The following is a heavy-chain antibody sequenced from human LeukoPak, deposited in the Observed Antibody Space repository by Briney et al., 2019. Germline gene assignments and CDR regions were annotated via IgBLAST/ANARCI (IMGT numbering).Heavy chain of an antibody. J-gene: IGHJ4*02. Sequence: SETLSLTCAVYGGSFSGYYWSWIRQPPGKGLEWIGEINHSGSTNYNPSLKSRVTISVDTSKNQFSLKLSSVTAADTAVYYCARANDIVVVPAARTYYFDYWGQGTLVTVSS. CDR3: ARANDIVVVPAARTYYFDY. D-gene: IGHD2-2*01. V-gene: IGHV4-34*01. CDR2: INHSGST. CDR1: GGSFSGYY.